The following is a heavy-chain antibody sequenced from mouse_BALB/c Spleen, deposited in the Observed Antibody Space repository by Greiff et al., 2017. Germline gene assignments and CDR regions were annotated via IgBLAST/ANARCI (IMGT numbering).Heavy chain of an antibody. V-gene: IGHV7-3*02. CDR3: ARDGNWDKFAY. CDR2: IRNKANGYTT. J-gene: IGHJ3*01. Sequence: EVNLVESGGGLVQPGGSLRLSCATSGFTFTDYYMSWVRQPPGKALEWLGFIRNKANGYTTEYSASVKGRFTISRDNSQSILYLQMNTLRAEDSATYYCARDGNWDKFAYWGQGTLVTVSA. CDR1: GFTFTDYY. D-gene: IGHD4-1*01.